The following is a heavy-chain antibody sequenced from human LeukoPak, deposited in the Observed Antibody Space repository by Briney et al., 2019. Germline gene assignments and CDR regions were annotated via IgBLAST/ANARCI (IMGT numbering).Heavy chain of an antibody. CDR1: GYTFTSYA. CDR2: INTNTGNP. V-gene: IGHV7-4-1*02. D-gene: IGHD3-10*01. Sequence: ASVKVSCKASGYTFTSYAMNWVRQAPGQGLEWMRWINTNTGNPTYAQGFTGRFVFSLDTSVSTAYLQISSLKAEDTAVYYCARGAPNYYGSGSYSVLVYWGQGTLVTVSS. CDR3: ARGAPNYYGSGSYSVLVY. J-gene: IGHJ4*02.